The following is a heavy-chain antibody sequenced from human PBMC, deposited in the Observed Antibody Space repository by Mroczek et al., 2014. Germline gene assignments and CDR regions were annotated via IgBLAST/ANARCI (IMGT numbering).Heavy chain of an antibody. CDR1: GYTFTSYG. Sequence: KESGASVKVSCKASGYTFTSYGISWVRQAPGQGLEWMGWISAYNGNTNYAQKLQGRVTMTTDTSTSTAYMELRSLRSDDTAVYYCARLRFLPVTLVDDWGQGTLVTVSS. CDR3: ARLRFLPVTLVDD. V-gene: IGHV1-18*01. J-gene: IGHJ4*02. D-gene: IGHD3-10*01. CDR2: ISAYNGNT.